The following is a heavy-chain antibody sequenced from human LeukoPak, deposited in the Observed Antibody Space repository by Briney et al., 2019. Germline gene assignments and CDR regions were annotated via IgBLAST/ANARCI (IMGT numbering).Heavy chain of an antibody. Sequence: PSETLSLTCTVSGGSISTSNYYWGWIRQPPGKGLEWIGNIFYSGSTYYSPSLRSRVTISLDTSRNQFSLKLNSVTAADTAVYYCARTTSAQYYYGSGSYIVWFDPWGQGTLVTVSS. CDR1: GGSISTSNYY. CDR3: ARTTSAQYYYGSGSYIVWFDP. J-gene: IGHJ5*02. CDR2: IFYSGST. D-gene: IGHD3-10*01. V-gene: IGHV4-39*07.